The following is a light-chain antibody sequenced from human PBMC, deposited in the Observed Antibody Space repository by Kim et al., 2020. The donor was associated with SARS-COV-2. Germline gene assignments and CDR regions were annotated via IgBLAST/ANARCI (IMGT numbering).Light chain of an antibody. V-gene: IGLV2-23*02. Sequence: QSALAQPASVSGSPGQSVTISCTGTSSDIGTYNLVSWYQQHPGKAPKLMIYDVNKRPSGVSNRFSGSKSGNTASLTISGLQSEDEGDFYCCSYALGYGRWVFGGGTKVTVL. J-gene: IGLJ3*02. CDR2: DVN. CDR3: CSYALGYGRWV. CDR1: SSDIGTYNL.